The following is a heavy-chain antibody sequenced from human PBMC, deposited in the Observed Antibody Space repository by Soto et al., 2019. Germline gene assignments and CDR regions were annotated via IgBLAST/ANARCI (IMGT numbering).Heavy chain of an antibody. V-gene: IGHV1-18*01. CDR3: ATRSTAFDY. Sequence: ASVKVSCKTSGYTFTSFGISWVRQAPGQGLEWMGWITTDKGKTNYAQKFQGRVTMTTDTSTSTAYMELRSLRSDDTAVYYCATRSTAFDYWGQ. CDR2: ITTDKGKT. CDR1: GYTFTSFG. J-gene: IGHJ4*02.